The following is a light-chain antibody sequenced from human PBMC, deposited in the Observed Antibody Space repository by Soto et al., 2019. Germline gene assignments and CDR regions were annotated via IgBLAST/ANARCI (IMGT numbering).Light chain of an antibody. J-gene: IGKJ5*01. CDR3: QQSYSTPIT. V-gene: IGKV1-17*03. CDR1: QGISSY. CDR2: AAS. Sequence: DIQMTQSPSAMSASVGDRVTITCRASQGISSYLAWYQQKPGRAPKLLIYAASTLQSGVPSRFSGSGSGTEFTLTISSLKPEDFATYYCQQSYSTPITFGQGTRLENK.